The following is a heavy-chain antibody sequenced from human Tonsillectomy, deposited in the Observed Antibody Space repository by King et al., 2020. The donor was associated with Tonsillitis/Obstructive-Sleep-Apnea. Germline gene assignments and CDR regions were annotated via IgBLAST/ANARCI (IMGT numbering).Heavy chain of an antibody. V-gene: IGHV4-61*01. J-gene: IGHJ4*02. CDR2: IFYSGST. D-gene: IGHD6-13*01. CDR1: GGSVNGGRYY. CDR3: AGGLESWFHFDS. Sequence: QLQESGPGLVKPSETLSLICNVSGGSVNGGRYYWSWIRQPPGKGLEWIGFIFYSGSTDYNPSLKSRVTISLDTSKNRFSLRLSSLTTADTAVYYCAGGLESWFHFDSWGQGPLVTVSS.